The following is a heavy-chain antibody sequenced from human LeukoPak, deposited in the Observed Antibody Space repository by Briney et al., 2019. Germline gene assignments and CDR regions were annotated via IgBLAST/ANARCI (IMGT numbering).Heavy chain of an antibody. CDR1: GFTFSSYA. Sequence: PGGSLRLSCAASGFTFSSYAMSWVRQAAGKGLEWVSAISGSGGSTYYADSVQGRFTISRDNSKNTLYLHMNSLRAADTAVYYCAKDRSDIVATIFGGGDYWGKGTLVTVSS. V-gene: IGHV3-23*01. J-gene: IGHJ4*02. CDR2: ISGSGGST. CDR3: AKDRSDIVATIFGGGDY. D-gene: IGHD5-12*01.